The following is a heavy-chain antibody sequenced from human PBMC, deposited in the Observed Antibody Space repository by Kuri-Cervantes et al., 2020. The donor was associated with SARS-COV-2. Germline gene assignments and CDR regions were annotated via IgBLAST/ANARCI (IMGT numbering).Heavy chain of an antibody. CDR1: GGSISSGDYY. J-gene: IGHJ4*02. D-gene: IGHD6-19*01. Sequence: LRLSCTVSGGSISSGDYYWSWIRQPPGKGLEWIGYIYYSGSTYYNPSLKSRVTISVDTSKNQFSLKLSSVTAADTAVYYCARERADTLRFDYWGQGTLVTVSS. V-gene: IGHV4-30-4*08. CDR3: ARERADTLRFDY. CDR2: IYYSGST.